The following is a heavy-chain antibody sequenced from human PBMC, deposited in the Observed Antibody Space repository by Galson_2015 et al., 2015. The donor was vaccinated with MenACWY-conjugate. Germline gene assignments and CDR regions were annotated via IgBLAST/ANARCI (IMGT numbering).Heavy chain of an antibody. CDR1: GGSITSYY. Sequence: SEPLSLTCTVSGGSITSYYWSWIRQPPGKGLEWIGYMYYSGSANYNPSLKSRVTISVDTSKNQFSLTMTSVTAADTAVYYCARGVNLASMAGYWGQGTLVTVSS. J-gene: IGHJ4*02. D-gene: IGHD3-3*02. V-gene: IGHV4-59*01. CDR3: ARGVNLASMAGY. CDR2: MYYSGSA.